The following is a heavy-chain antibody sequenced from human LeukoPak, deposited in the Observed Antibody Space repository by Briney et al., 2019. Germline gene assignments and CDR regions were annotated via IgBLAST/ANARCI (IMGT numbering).Heavy chain of an antibody. D-gene: IGHD2-15*01. CDR1: GGTFSSYA. CDR3: ARFRSGYYYYGMDV. V-gene: IGHV1-69*13. J-gene: IGHJ6*04. CDR2: VIPIFGTA. Sequence: WASVKVSCKASGGTFSSYAISWVRQAPGQGLEWMGGVIPIFGTANYAQKFQGRVTITADEYTSTAYMELSSLRSEDTAVYYCARFRSGYYYYGMDVWGKGTTVTVSS.